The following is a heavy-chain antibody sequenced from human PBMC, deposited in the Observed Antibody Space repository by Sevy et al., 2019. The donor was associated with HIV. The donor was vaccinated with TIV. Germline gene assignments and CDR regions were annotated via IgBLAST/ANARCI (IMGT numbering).Heavy chain of an antibody. D-gene: IGHD3-3*01. V-gene: IGHV3-23*01. Sequence: GGSLRLSCAASGFTFSSYAMSWVRQAPGKGLEWVSAISGSGGSTYYADSVKGRFTISRDNSKNTLYLQMNSLRAEDTAVYYCAKVGKNFWSGDDAFDIWGQRTMVTVSS. CDR1: GFTFSSYA. J-gene: IGHJ3*02. CDR3: AKVGKNFWSGDDAFDI. CDR2: ISGSGGST.